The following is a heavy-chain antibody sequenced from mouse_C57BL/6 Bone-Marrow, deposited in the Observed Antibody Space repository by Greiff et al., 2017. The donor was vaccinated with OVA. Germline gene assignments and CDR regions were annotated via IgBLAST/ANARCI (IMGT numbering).Heavy chain of an antibody. CDR1: GYTFTDYY. V-gene: IGHV1-26*01. D-gene: IGHD2-5*01. Sequence: EVQLQQSGPELVKPGASVKISCKASGYTFTDYYMNWVKQSHGKSLEWIGAIIPNNGFTSYNQKFKGKATLTVDKSSSTAYMELRSLTSEDSAVYYCERVGSYYSKGWFAYWGQGNLVTVSA. CDR2: IIPNNGFT. J-gene: IGHJ3*01. CDR3: ERVGSYYSKGWFAY.